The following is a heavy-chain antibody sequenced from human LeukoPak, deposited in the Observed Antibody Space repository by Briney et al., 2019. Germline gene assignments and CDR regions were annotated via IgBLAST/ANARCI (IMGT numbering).Heavy chain of an antibody. J-gene: IGHJ4*02. V-gene: IGHV3-30*03. CDR2: ISYDGSNK. Sequence: PGGSLRLSCAASGFTFSSYGMHWVRQAPGKGLEWVAVISYDGSNKYYADSVKGRFTISRDNSKNTLYLQMNSLRAEDTAVYYCAREDASSSWYYFDYWGQGTLVTVSS. D-gene: IGHD6-13*01. CDR3: AREDASSSWYYFDY. CDR1: GFTFSSYG.